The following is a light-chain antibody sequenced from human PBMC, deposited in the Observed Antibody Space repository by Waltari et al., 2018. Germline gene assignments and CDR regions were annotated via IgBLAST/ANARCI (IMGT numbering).Light chain of an antibody. Sequence: QLVLTQSPSASASLGASVKLTCTLSSGHSSNVIAWLQQQSEKGPRYLRKVNSDGSRSKGDEIPDRFSGSSSGAERYLTISSLQSEDEADYYCQTGGHGTWVFGGGTKLTVL. V-gene: IGLV4-69*01. CDR2: VNSDGSR. CDR3: QTGGHGTWV. CDR1: SGHSSNV. J-gene: IGLJ3*02.